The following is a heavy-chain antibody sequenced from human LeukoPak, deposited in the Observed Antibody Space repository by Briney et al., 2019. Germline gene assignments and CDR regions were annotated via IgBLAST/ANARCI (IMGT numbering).Heavy chain of an antibody. CDR1: GFTFSSYA. Sequence: PGGSLRLSCSASGFTFSSYAMHWVRQAPGKGLEYVSAISSNGGSTYYADSVKGRFTISRDNSKNTLYLQMSSLRAEDTAVYYCVKGDIVVVPAAFFDHWGQGTLVTVSS. D-gene: IGHD2-2*01. CDR3: VKGDIVVVPAAFFDH. J-gene: IGHJ4*02. V-gene: IGHV3-64D*06. CDR2: ISSNGGST.